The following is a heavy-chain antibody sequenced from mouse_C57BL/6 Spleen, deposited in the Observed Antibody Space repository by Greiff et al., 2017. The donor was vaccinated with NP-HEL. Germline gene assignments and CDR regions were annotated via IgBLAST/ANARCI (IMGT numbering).Heavy chain of an antibody. V-gene: IGHV14-1*01. CDR1: GFNIKDYY. J-gene: IGHJ4*01. Sequence: EVQLQQSGAELVRPGASVKLSCTASGFNIKDYYMHWVKQRPEQGLEWIGRIDPEDGDTEYAPKFQGKATMTADTSSNTAYLQLSSLTSEDTAVYYCTTRYGSSYGYYAMDYWGQGTSVTVSS. CDR3: TTRYGSSYGYYAMDY. D-gene: IGHD1-1*01. CDR2: IDPEDGDT.